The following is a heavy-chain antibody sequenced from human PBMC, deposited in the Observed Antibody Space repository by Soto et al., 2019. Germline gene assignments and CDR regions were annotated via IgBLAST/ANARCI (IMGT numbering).Heavy chain of an antibody. CDR2: IWYDGSNK. CDR3: ARESVAVAGTDFDY. V-gene: IGHV3-33*01. Sequence: PGGSLRLSCAASGFSFSSYGMHWVRQAPCKALEWVAVIWYDGSNKYYADSVKGRFTISRDNSMYTLYLQMNSLRAEDTSVYYCARESVAVAGTDFDYWGQGTLVTVSS. CDR1: GFSFSSYG. D-gene: IGHD6-19*01. J-gene: IGHJ4*02.